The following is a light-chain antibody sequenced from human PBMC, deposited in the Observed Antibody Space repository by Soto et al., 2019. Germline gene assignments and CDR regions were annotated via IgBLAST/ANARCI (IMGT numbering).Light chain of an antibody. CDR3: QQYGSSPPFT. V-gene: IGKV3-20*01. CDR1: QSVRNNY. J-gene: IGKJ5*01. Sequence: EVVLTQSPDTLSLSPGERVTLSCRASQSVRNNYLAWYQVRPGRAPRLLIYDASTKATAIPDRISGGGSGTDFTLTITGLEPEDLAVYYCQQYGSSPPFTFGQGTRLEIK. CDR2: DAS.